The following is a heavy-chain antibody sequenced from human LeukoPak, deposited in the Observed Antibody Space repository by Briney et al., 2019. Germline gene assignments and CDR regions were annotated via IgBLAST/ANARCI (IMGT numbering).Heavy chain of an antibody. Sequence: SETLSLTCTVSGGSISSSSYYWGWIRQPPGKGLEWIGYSHYSGSTNYNPSLKSRVTISVDTSKNQFSLKLSSVTAADTAVYYCARDRDSSTWYWFDPWGQGTLVTVSS. J-gene: IGHJ5*02. CDR1: GGSISSSSYY. V-gene: IGHV4-61*01. CDR3: ARDRDSSTWYWFDP. CDR2: SHYSGST. D-gene: IGHD6-13*01.